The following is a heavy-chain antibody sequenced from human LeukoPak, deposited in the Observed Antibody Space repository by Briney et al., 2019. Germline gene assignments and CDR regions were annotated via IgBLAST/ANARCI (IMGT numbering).Heavy chain of an antibody. D-gene: IGHD3-3*01. V-gene: IGHV4-34*01. CDR2: INHSGST. CDR1: GGSFSGYY. CDR3: ARTYDFWSGPGGYFDY. Sequence: PSETLSLTCAVYGGSFSGYYWSWIRQPPGKGLEWIGEINHSGSTNYNPSLKSRVTISVDTSKNQFSLKLSSVTAADTAVYYCARTYDFWSGPGGYFDYWGQGTLVTVSS. J-gene: IGHJ4*02.